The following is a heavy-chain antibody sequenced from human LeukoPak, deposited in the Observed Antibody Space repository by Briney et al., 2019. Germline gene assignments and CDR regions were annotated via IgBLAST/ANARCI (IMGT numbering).Heavy chain of an antibody. D-gene: IGHD3-22*01. Sequence: GASVKVSCKVSGYTLTELSMHWVRQAPGKGLEWMGGFDPEDGETIYAQKFQGRVTMTEDTSTDTAYMELSSLRSGDTAVYYCATHTYYYDSSGYSLDYWGQGTLVTVSS. V-gene: IGHV1-24*01. CDR1: GYTLTELS. CDR2: FDPEDGET. CDR3: ATHTYYYDSSGYSLDY. J-gene: IGHJ4*02.